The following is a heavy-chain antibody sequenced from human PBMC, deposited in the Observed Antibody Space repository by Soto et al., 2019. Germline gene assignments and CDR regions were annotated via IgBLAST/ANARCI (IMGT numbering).Heavy chain of an antibody. CDR2: ISYDGSNK. J-gene: IGHJ4*02. V-gene: IGHV3-30-3*01. D-gene: IGHD3-10*01. CDR1: GFTFSSYA. Sequence: GGSLRLSCAASGFTFSSYAMHWVRQAPGKGLEWVAVISYDGSNKYYADSVKGRFTISRDNSKNTLYLQMNSLRAEDTAVYYCARGSGGSGSLRFDYWGQGTLVTVSS. CDR3: ARGSGGSGSLRFDY.